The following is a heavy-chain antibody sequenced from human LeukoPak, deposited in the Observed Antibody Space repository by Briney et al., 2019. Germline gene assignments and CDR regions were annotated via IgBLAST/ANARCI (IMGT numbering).Heavy chain of an antibody. CDR1: GGTFSSYA. D-gene: IGHD2-15*01. Sequence: ASVKVSCKASGGTFSSYAISWVRQAPGQGLEWMGRIIPIFGIANYAQKFQGRVTITADKSTSTAYMELSSLRSEDTAVYYCARTGYCSGGSCPGYFDYWAREPWSPSPQ. J-gene: IGHJ4*02. CDR2: IIPIFGIA. V-gene: IGHV1-69*04. CDR3: ARTGYCSGGSCPGYFDY.